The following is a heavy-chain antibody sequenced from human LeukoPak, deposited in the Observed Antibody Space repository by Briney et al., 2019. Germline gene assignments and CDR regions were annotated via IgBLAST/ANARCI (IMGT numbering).Heavy chain of an antibody. CDR1: GFTFSSYS. J-gene: IGHJ1*01. V-gene: IGHV3-21*01. Sequence: GGSLRLSCAASGFTFSSYSMNWVRQAPGKGLEWVSSISSSSGYIYYADSVKGRFTISRDNAKNSLYLQMNSLRAEDTAVYYCARDAEIDETGPLEYFQHWGQGTLVTVSS. CDR3: ARDAEIDETGPLEYFQH. CDR2: ISSSSGYI. D-gene: IGHD3-9*01.